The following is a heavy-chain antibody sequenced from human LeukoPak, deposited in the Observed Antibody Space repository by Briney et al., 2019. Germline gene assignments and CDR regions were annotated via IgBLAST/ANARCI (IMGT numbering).Heavy chain of an antibody. CDR3: AKVPVTWEYFDY. CDR2: IWHDGGNK. J-gene: IGHJ4*02. V-gene: IGHV3-33*06. Sequence: GRSLRLSCAASGFTFSSYGMHWVRQAPGKGLEWVALIWHDGGNKYYPDSVKGRFTISRDNSKNTLYLQMNSLRAEDTAVYYCAKVPVTWEYFDYWGQGTLVTVSS. D-gene: IGHD1-26*01. CDR1: GFTFSSYG.